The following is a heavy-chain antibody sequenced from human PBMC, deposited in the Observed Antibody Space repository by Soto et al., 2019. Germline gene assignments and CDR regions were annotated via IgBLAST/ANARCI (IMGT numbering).Heavy chain of an antibody. V-gene: IGHV3-23*01. D-gene: IGHD6-19*01. J-gene: IGHJ4*02. Sequence: GESLKISCAASGFTFSSYAMSWVRQAPGKGLEWVSAFSGGGGSTYYADSVKGRFTLSRDNSKNTLYLQMNSLRAEDTAVYYCAKDSTLAVGGTGRFPNWGQGTLVTVSS. CDR1: GFTFSSYA. CDR2: FSGGGGST. CDR3: AKDSTLAVGGTGRFPN.